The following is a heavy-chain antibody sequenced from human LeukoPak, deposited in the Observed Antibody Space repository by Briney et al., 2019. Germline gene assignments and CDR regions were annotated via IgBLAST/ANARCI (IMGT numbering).Heavy chain of an antibody. CDR1: GGSISSHY. J-gene: IGHJ5*02. CDR3: ARDYANSGGLGTNWFDP. CDR2: IYYSGST. Sequence: PSETLSLTCTVSGGSISSHYWSWIRQPPGKGLEWIGYIYYSGSTNYNPSVKSRVTISVDTSKNQFSLKLSSVTAADTAVYYCARDYANSGGLGTNWFDPWGQGTLVTVSS. V-gene: IGHV4-59*11. D-gene: IGHD7-27*01.